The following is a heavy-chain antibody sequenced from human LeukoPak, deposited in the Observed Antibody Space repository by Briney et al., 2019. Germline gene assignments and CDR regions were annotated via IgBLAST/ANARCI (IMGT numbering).Heavy chain of an antibody. CDR1: GFTFSDYY. D-gene: IGHD5-18*01. CDR3: ARDYSYGSRWFDP. V-gene: IGHV3-11*01. J-gene: IGHJ5*02. Sequence: PGGSLRLSCAASGFTFSDYYMSWIRQAPGKGLEWVSYISSSGSTIYYADSVKGRFTISRDNAKNSLYLQMNSLRAEDTAVYYCARDYSYGSRWFDPWGQGTLVTVSS. CDR2: ISSSGSTI.